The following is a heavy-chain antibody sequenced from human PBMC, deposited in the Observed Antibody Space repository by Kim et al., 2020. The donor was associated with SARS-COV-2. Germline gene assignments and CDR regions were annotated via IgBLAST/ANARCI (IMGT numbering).Heavy chain of an antibody. J-gene: IGHJ6*02. D-gene: IGHD6-19*01. CDR3: ARGEGGIAVDYGMDV. Sequence: ASVKVSCKASGYTFTSYDINWVRQATGQGLEWMGWMYPNSGNTGYAQKFQGRVTMTRNTSISTAYMELSSLKSEDTAVYYCARGEGGIAVDYGMDVWGQGTTVTVSS. V-gene: IGHV1-8*01. CDR2: MYPNSGNT. CDR1: GYTFTSYD.